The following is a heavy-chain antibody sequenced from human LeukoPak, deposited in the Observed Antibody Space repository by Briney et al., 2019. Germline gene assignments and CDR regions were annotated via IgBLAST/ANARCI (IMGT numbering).Heavy chain of an antibody. CDR1: NGSILSDY. J-gene: IGHJ4*02. CDR2: VYKTGSA. D-gene: IGHD2-2*03. Sequence: SETLSLTCTVSNGSILSDYWSWIRQPPGKGLEFIGYVYKTGSANYNSSLRSRVSISIDTSKNQFSLNLSSVTATDTAMYYCTSGYFVHTFDFWGQGPLVTVSS. V-gene: IGHV4-59*08. CDR3: TSGYFVHTFDF.